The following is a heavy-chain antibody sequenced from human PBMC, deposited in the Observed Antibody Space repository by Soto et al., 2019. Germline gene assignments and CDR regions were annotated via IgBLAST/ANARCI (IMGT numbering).Heavy chain of an antibody. CDR2: IYPGDSDT. CDR3: ARLRGYCSSTSCYWFDYYYYMDV. D-gene: IGHD2-2*01. V-gene: IGHV5-51*01. Sequence: PGESLKISCKGSGYSFTSYWIGWVRQMPGKGLEWMGIIYPGDSDTRYSPSFQGQVTISADKSISTAYLQWSSLKASDTAMYYCARLRGYCSSTSCYWFDYYYYMDVRGKGTTVTVSS. J-gene: IGHJ6*03. CDR1: GYSFTSYW.